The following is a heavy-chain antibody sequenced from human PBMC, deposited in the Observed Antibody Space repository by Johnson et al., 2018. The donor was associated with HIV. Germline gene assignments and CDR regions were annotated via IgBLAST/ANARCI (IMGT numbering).Heavy chain of an antibody. CDR3: AKEFMITFGGVIEYDAFDI. D-gene: IGHD3-16*02. CDR1: GLTFSNYG. Sequence: QVQLVESGGGVVQPGGSLRLSCAASGLTFSNYGFHWVRQAPGKGLDWVAFIRYDGSNKYYADSVKGRFPISRDNSENTLYLQMNSLRAEDTSVYYCAKEFMITFGGVIEYDAFDIWGQGTMVTVSS. J-gene: IGHJ3*02. V-gene: IGHV3-30*02. CDR2: IRYDGSNK.